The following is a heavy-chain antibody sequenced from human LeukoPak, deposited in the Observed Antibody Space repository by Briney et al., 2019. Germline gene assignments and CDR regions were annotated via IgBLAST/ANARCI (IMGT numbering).Heavy chain of an antibody. CDR3: ARDRGRFYGSGSSRRSYYGMDV. J-gene: IGHJ6*02. D-gene: IGHD3-10*01. CDR2: ISYDGSNK. V-gene: IGHV3-30*03. Sequence: GGSLRLSCAASGFTFSSYGMHWVRQAPGKGLEWVAVISYDGSNKYYADSVKGRFAISRDNSKNTLYLQMNSLRAEDTAVYYCARDRGRFYGSGSSRRSYYGMDVWGQGTTVTVSS. CDR1: GFTFSSYG.